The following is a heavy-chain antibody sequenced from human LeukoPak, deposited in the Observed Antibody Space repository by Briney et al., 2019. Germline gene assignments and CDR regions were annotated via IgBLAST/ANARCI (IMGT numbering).Heavy chain of an antibody. V-gene: IGHV4-59*08. J-gene: IGHJ5*02. D-gene: IGHD3-16*01. CDR2: IHYSGST. CDR1: GGSIGSYY. Sequence: SETLSLTCTVSGGSIGSYYWNWIRQAPGKGLEWIGYIHYSGSTNHNSALKSRVTISVDTSKNQFSLKLSSVTAADTAVYYCARRGSYTAFSWFDPWGQGTLVTVSS. CDR3: ARRGSYTAFSWFDP.